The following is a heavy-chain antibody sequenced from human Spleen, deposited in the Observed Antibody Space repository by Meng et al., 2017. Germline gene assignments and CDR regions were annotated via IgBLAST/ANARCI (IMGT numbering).Heavy chain of an antibody. CDR2: INHSGIT. Sequence: QVQLQQWGAGLLKLSETLSLTCAVYSGSFSGYYWSWIRQPPGKGLEWIGEINHSGITNYNPSLKSRVTMSIDTSKNQVSLNLTSVTAADTAVYYCARELATIRDYWGQGTLVTVSS. D-gene: IGHD5-24*01. CDR1: SGSFSGYY. J-gene: IGHJ4*02. V-gene: IGHV4-34*01. CDR3: ARELATIRDY.